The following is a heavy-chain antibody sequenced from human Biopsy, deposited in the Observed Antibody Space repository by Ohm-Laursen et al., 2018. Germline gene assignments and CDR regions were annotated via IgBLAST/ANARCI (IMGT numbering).Heavy chain of an antibody. Sequence: ASVKVSCKASGYTFTGHSIHWVRQAPGQGLEWMGWVNPNSGATNYAQKFQGRVTMTSDTSISTAYIELRRLISDDTAVYFCARDRMVTIITLVRADTFDIWGQGTLVSVSS. CDR1: GYTFTGHS. D-gene: IGHD3-10*01. CDR2: VNPNSGAT. V-gene: IGHV1-2*02. J-gene: IGHJ3*02. CDR3: ARDRMVTIITLVRADTFDI.